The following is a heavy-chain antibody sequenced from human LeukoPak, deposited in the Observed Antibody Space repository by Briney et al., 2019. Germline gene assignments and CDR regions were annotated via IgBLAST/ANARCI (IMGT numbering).Heavy chain of an antibody. V-gene: IGHV3-48*03. Sequence: PGGSLRLSCAASGFTFTNYEMNWVRQAPGKGLEWVSYISSSGNTRYYTDSVKGRFTISRDNAKNSLYLQMNSLRAEDTAVYYCARDSSGHAFDIWGQGTMVTVSS. CDR2: ISSSGNTR. CDR1: GFTFTNYE. CDR3: ARDSSGHAFDI. D-gene: IGHD6-6*01. J-gene: IGHJ3*02.